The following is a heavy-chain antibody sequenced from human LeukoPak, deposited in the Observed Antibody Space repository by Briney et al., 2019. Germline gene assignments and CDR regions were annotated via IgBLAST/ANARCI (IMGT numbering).Heavy chain of an antibody. Sequence: GGGLRLYSRSARVALGKYVVLGVRRALGKELDWVSSISKRSTYIYYADSVKGRFTISRDNAKNSLYLQMSSLRAEDTAMYFCARGLYAVPKNYDFGSENYGRYGMNLWGQGTTRTVSP. CDR2: ISKRSTYI. J-gene: IGHJ6*01. CDR3: ARGLYAVPKNYDFGSENYGRYGMNL. D-gene: IGHD3-3*01. V-gene: IGHV3-21*01. CDR1: RVALGKYV.